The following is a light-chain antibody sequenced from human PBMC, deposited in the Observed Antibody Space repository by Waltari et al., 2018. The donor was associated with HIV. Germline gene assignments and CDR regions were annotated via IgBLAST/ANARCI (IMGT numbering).Light chain of an antibody. V-gene: IGKV2-28*01. CDR1: RSPLRRNGSNY. CDR3: MQALETPLT. CDR2: LGS. J-gene: IGKJ4*01. Sequence: IVMTQSPLSLPVTPGEPASIPCTSRRSPLRRNGSNYLDWYLQKPGQSPQLLIYLGSNRASGVPDRFSGSGSGTDFTLKISRVEAEDVGIYYCMQALETPLTFGGGTKVEIK.